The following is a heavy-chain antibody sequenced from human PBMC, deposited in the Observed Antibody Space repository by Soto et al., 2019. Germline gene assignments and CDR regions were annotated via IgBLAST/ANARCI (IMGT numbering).Heavy chain of an antibody. D-gene: IGHD6-19*01. CDR2: PHFGGTT. J-gene: IGHJ4*02. CDR3: ARQSTGERQWTSDY. CDR1: GDSISSGGYY. V-gene: IGHV4-39*01. Sequence: QLQLQESGPGLVKPSETLSLTCIVSGDSISSGGYYWGWIRQPPGKVLEWIGTPHFGGTTFYNPSLKTRVTTAVDTPKKQFSLRLSSVTAADTAGYYCARQSTGERQWTSDYWGQGTLVTVSS.